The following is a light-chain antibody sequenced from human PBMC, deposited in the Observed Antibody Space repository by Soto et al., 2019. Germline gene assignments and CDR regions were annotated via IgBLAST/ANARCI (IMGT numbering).Light chain of an antibody. V-gene: IGLV2-8*01. Sequence: QSALTQPPSASGSRGQSVTISCTGTSSDVGGHNFVSWYQQHPGKAPKLMIYEVSKRPSGVPDRFSGSKSGNTASLTVSGLQAEDEADYYCSSYAGSNNLVVFGGGTKLTVL. CDR1: SSDVGGHNF. J-gene: IGLJ2*01. CDR2: EVS. CDR3: SSYAGSNNLVV.